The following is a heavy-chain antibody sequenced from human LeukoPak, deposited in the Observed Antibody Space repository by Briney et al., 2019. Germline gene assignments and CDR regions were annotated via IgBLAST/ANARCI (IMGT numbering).Heavy chain of an antibody. CDR1: GFTFSSYA. CDR2: ISGSGFST. J-gene: IGHJ4*02. D-gene: IGHD3-16*01. Sequence: GGSLRLSCAASGFTFSSYAMVWVRQAPGKGLEWVSVISGSGFSTYYADSVKGRFTISRDNAKNSLYLQMNSLRAEDTAVYYCARGRYYFDYWGQGTLVTVSS. CDR3: ARGRYYFDY. V-gene: IGHV3-23*01.